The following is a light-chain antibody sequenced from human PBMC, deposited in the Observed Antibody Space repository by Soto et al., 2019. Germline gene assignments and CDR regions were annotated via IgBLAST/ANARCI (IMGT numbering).Light chain of an antibody. CDR3: QQFNSYPPL. CDR2: DAS. J-gene: IGKJ4*01. V-gene: IGKV1-13*02. Sequence: AIQLTQSPSSLSASAGDRVTITCRASQGISSALAWYQHKPGKAPKLLIYDASSLESGVPSRFSGSGSGTDFTLTIISLQPEHSATYYCQQFNSYPPLFGGGTKVEIK. CDR1: QGISSA.